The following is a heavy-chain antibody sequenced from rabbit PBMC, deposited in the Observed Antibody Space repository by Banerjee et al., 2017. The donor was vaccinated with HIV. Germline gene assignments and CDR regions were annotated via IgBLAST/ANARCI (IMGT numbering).Heavy chain of an antibody. CDR2: IYGDSSGTT. J-gene: IGHJ6*01. CDR1: GSDISSYS. D-gene: IGHD1-1*01. CDR3: ARYISGSGYYGL. Sequence: QSLEESGGDLVKPGASLTLTCTASGSDISSYSMGWVRQAPGKGLEWIACIYGDSSGTTYYASWAKGRFTISKTSSTTVTLQMTSLTDADTATYFCARYISGSGYYGLWGPGTLVTVS. V-gene: IGHV1S40*01.